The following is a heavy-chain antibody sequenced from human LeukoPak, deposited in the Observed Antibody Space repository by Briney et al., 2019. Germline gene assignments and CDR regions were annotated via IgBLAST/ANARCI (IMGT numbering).Heavy chain of an antibody. CDR1: GGSISSSNW. D-gene: IGHD6-19*01. CDR3: ARQTYRSGWSWFDP. Sequence: SETLSLTCAVSGGSISSSNWWSWVRQPPGKGLEWIGEIYHSGSTNYNPSLKSRVTISVDKSKNQFSLKLSSVTAADTAVYYCARQTYRSGWSWFDPWGQGTLVTVSS. J-gene: IGHJ5*02. V-gene: IGHV4-4*02. CDR2: IYHSGST.